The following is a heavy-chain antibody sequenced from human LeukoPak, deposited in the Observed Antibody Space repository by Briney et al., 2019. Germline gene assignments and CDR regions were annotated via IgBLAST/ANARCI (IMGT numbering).Heavy chain of an antibody. J-gene: IGHJ5*02. D-gene: IGHD3-3*01. CDR3: ARFSRFTGYNWFDP. Sequence: SSETLSLTCAVYGGSFSGYYWSWIRQPPGKGLEWIGEINHSGSTNYNPSLKSRVTISVDTSKNQFSLKLSSVTAADTAVYYCARFSRFTGYNWFDPWGQGTLVTVSS. CDR1: GGSFSGYY. CDR2: INHSGST. V-gene: IGHV4-34*01.